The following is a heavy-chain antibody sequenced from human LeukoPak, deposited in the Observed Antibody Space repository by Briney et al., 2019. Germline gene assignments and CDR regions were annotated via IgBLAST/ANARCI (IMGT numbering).Heavy chain of an antibody. V-gene: IGHV4-39*07. Sequence: SETLSPTCTVSGGSISSFTYYWGWIRQPPGKGLEWIGSIYYSGNTYYNPSLKSRVTISVDTSKNQFSLKLRSVTAADTAMYYCARVSRGNSVGGDYWGQGTLVTVSS. CDR2: IYYSGNT. CDR3: ARVSRGNSVGGDY. J-gene: IGHJ4*02. D-gene: IGHD4-23*01. CDR1: GGSISSFTYY.